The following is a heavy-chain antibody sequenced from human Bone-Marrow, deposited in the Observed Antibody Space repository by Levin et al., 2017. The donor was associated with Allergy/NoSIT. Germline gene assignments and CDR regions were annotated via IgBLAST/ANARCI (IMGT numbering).Heavy chain of an antibody. D-gene: IGHD2-21*01. CDR3: ARHQGVAVAIPYYFDS. V-gene: IGHV4-39*01. J-gene: IGHJ4*02. Sequence: PSETLSLTCNVSGGSISNSRYYWGWIRQPPGKGLEWIGSVYYTGSTFYNPSLKSRLTVSVDTSKNQFSLNLRSVTAADTAVFCCARHQGVAVAIPYYFDSWGQGTLVTVSS. CDR2: VYYTGST. CDR1: GGSISNSRYY.